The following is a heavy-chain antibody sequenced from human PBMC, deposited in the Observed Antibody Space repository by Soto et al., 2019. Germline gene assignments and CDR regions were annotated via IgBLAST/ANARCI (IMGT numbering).Heavy chain of an antibody. V-gene: IGHV5-51*01. Sequence: GESLKISCKGSGYSFTSYWIGWVRQMPGKGLEWMGIIYPGDSDTRYSPSFQGQVTISADKSFSPAYLQWSSLKAADTAMYYCARQTYDFWSADYYYYYMDVWGKGTTVTVSS. CDR1: GYSFTSYW. D-gene: IGHD3-3*01. J-gene: IGHJ6*03. CDR3: ARQTYDFWSADYYYYYMDV. CDR2: IYPGDSDT.